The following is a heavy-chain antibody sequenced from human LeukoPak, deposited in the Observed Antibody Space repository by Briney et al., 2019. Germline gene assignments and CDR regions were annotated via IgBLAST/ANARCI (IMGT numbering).Heavy chain of an antibody. CDR2: INQSGNQK. Sequence: PGGSLRLFCAASGFTFTKHWMSWVRQAPGKGLEWVANINQSGNQKYYVDSVKGRFTISRDNARNSLYLQMNSLRAEDTAVYYCARDGVRTGEIDYWGQGTLVTVSS. CDR1: GFTFTKHW. J-gene: IGHJ4*02. D-gene: IGHD7-27*01. V-gene: IGHV3-7*01. CDR3: ARDGVRTGEIDY.